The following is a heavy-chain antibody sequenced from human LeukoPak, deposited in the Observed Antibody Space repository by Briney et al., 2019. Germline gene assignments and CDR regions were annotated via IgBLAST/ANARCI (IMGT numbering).Heavy chain of an antibody. CDR1: GGSISSHS. Sequence: SETLSLTCTVSGGSISSHSWSWIRQPAGKGLEWIGRIFTSGNTYYNPSLKSRVIISVDTSRNQFSLKLSSVTAADTAVYYCARHIYYYYYMDVWGKGTTVTISS. V-gene: IGHV4-4*07. CDR2: IFTSGNT. CDR3: ARHIYYYYYMDV. D-gene: IGHD2-21*01. J-gene: IGHJ6*03.